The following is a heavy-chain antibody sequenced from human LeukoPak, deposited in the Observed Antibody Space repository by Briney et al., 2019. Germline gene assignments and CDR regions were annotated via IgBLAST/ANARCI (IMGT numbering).Heavy chain of an antibody. V-gene: IGHV3-23*01. Sequence: GGSLRLSCAASGFTFSSYAMSWVRQAPGKGLEWVSVISGSGDTTNYADSVKGRFTISRDNSKNTLYLQMNSLRAEDTAVYYCAKDALRGGAARLWDYWGQGTLVTVSS. CDR3: AKDALRGGAARLWDY. J-gene: IGHJ4*02. D-gene: IGHD1-26*01. CDR1: GFTFSSYA. CDR2: ISGSGDTT.